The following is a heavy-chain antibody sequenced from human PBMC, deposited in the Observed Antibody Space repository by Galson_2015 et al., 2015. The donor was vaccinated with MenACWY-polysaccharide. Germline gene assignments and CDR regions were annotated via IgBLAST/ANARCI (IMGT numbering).Heavy chain of an antibody. D-gene: IGHD4-17*01. CDR1: GFSLSTSGVG. CDR3: AHTVTTLFYGMDV. V-gene: IGHV2-5*02. CDR2: LSWDDDQ. Sequence: PALVKPTQTLTLTCTFSGFSLSTSGVGVGWIRQPPGKALEWLALLSWDDDQRYSPSLKSRLTITKDTSKNQVVLTMTNMYPVDTATYYCAHTVTTLFYGMDVWGQGTTVTVSS. J-gene: IGHJ6*02.